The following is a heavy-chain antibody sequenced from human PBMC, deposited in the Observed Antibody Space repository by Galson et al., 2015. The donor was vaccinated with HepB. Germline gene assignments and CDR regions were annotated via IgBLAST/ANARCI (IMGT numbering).Heavy chain of an antibody. D-gene: IGHD2-2*02. J-gene: IGHJ6*03. CDR1: GFTFNSYG. CDR2: VSYDGTNI. V-gene: IGHV3-30*03. Sequence: SLRLFCAASGFTFNSYGMHWLRQAPGKGLEWVALVSYDGTNIYYADSVLGRFTISRDKSKSTLYLQMNSLKTEDTAIYYCAREPAIIIHYYYFNYIDLWGKGTTVTVSS. CDR3: AREPAIIIHYYYFNYIDL.